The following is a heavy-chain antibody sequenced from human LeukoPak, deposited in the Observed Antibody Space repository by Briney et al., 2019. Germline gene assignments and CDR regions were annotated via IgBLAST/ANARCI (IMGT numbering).Heavy chain of an antibody. CDR3: ARQRGPKWDYGDHNFDY. V-gene: IGHV4-61*08. J-gene: IGHJ4*02. D-gene: IGHD4-17*01. Sequence: SETLSLTCTVSGGSISSGDYYWSWIRQPPGKGLEWIGYIHYSGSTNYNPSLKSRVTISVDTSKNQFSLKLSSVTAADTAVYYCARQRGPKWDYGDHNFDYWGQGTLVTVSS. CDR2: IHYSGST. CDR1: GGSISSGDYY.